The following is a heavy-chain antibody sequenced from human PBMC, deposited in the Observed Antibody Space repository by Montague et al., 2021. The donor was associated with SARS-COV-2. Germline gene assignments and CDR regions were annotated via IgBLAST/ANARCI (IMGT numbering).Heavy chain of an antibody. CDR2: ISYSGST. CDR1: GGSFSSSSYY. CDR3: ASMVRAQVYYFEY. J-gene: IGHJ4*02. Sequence: SETLSLTCTVSGGSFSSSSYYWGWIRQHPGKGLEWIGSISYSGSTDYNPSLKSRVTISVDTSKNQFSLKLSSVTAADTAVYYCASMVRAQVYYFEYWGQGTLVTVSS. V-gene: IGHV4-39*01. D-gene: IGHD3-10*01.